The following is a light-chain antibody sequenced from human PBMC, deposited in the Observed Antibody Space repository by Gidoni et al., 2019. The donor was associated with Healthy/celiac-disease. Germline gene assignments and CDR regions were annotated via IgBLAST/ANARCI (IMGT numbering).Light chain of an antibody. J-gene: IGKJ2*01. V-gene: IGKV1-5*03. Sequence: DIQMTRSPSTLSASVGDRVTITCRASQSISSWLAWYQPKPGKAPKLLIYKASSLESGVPSRFSGSGSGTEFTLTISSLQPDDFATYYCQQYNSYSRMYTFGQGTKLEIK. CDR3: QQYNSYSRMYT. CDR2: KAS. CDR1: QSISSW.